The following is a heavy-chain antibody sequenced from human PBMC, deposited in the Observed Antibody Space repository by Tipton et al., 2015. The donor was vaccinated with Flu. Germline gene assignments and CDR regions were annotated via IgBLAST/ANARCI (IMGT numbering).Heavy chain of an antibody. CDR2: ISNSGSTI. Sequence: GSLRLSCAASGFTFSSYEMNWVRQAPGKGLELVSYISNSGSTIYYADSVKGRFTISRDNAKNSLYLQMNSLRADDTAVYYCARTSGWTLGYWGQGTLVTVSS. J-gene: IGHJ4*02. CDR3: ARTSGWTLGY. CDR1: GFTFSSYE. D-gene: IGHD6-19*01. V-gene: IGHV3-48*03.